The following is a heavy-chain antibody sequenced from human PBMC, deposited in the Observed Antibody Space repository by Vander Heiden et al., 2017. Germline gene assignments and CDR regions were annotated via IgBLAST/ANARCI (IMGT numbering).Heavy chain of an antibody. CDR2: INPNSGGT. J-gene: IGHJ4*02. CDR3: ARSVSAAAGLDY. D-gene: IGHD6-13*01. V-gene: IGHV1-2*06. CDR1: GYTVTGYY. Sequence: QVHLVQSGAEVKKPWASVKVPCKASGYTVTGYYMHWVRQAPGQGLEWMGRINPNSGGTNYAQKFQGRVTMTRDTSISTAYMELSRLRSDDTAVYYCARSVSAAAGLDYWGQGTLVTVSS.